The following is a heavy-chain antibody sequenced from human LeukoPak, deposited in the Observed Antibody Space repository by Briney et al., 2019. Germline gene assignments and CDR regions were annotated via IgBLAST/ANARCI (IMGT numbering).Heavy chain of an antibody. CDR3: AKGSSGYFFDL. V-gene: IGHV3-23*01. Sequence: GGSLRLSCAASGFTFSKDDFHWVRQAPGKGLEWVSAISSDGGGTTYADFVKGRFSVSRDNSKNTLFLQMNSLRAEDTALYYCAKGSSGYFFDLWGQGTLVTVSS. J-gene: IGHJ4*02. CDR1: GFTFSKDD. D-gene: IGHD3-22*01. CDR2: ISSDGGGT.